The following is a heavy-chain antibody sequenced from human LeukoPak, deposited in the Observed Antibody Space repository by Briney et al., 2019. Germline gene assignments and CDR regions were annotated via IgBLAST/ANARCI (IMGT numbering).Heavy chain of an antibody. J-gene: IGHJ5*02. Sequence: GGSLRLPCAASGFTFSSYAMSWVRQAPGKGLEWVSAISGNGGYTYYADSVKGRFTISRDNSKNTLYLQMNSLRAEDTAVYYCAKDPYSSAWFSRDWFDPWGQGTLVTVSS. CDR3: AKDPYSSAWFSRDWFDP. V-gene: IGHV3-23*01. D-gene: IGHD6-13*01. CDR2: ISGNGGYT. CDR1: GFTFSSYA.